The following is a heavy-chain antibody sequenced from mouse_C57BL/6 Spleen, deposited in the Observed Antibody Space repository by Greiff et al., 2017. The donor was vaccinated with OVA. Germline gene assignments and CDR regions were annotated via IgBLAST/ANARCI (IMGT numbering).Heavy chain of an antibody. CDR1: GFTFTSYC. Sequence: QVQLQQPGAELVKPGASVKLSCTASGFTFTSYCMHWVKQRPGQGLEWIGIINPGNGGTNYNEKFTSKATITVDKSSRTAYMQLSRLTSEDTAVDDCAKSWGRGYGDDWGQGTTLTVSS. CDR2: INPGNGGT. CDR3: AKSWGRGYGDD. J-gene: IGHJ2*01. D-gene: IGHD3-2*02. V-gene: IGHV1-53*01.